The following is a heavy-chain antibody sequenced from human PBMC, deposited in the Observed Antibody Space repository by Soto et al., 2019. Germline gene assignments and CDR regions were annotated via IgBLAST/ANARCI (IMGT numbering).Heavy chain of an antibody. J-gene: IGHJ4*02. CDR2: IYYSGST. D-gene: IGHD6-13*01. CDR1: GGSISSYY. CDR3: ARRYSSSFDY. V-gene: IGHV4-59*08. Sequence: QVQLQESGPGLVKPSETLSLTCTVSGGSISSYYWSWVRQPPGKGLEWIGYIYYSGSTHYNPSHKSRVTISGDTSRNKFSLKLSSVPAAATAVYFGARRYSSSFDYGGQGTLVTVSS.